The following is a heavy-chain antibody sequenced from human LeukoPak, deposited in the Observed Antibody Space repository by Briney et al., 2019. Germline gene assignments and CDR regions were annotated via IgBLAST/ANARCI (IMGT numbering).Heavy chain of an antibody. J-gene: IGHJ4*02. CDR2: ISYDGSNK. V-gene: IGHV3-30*18. D-gene: IGHD6-13*01. CDR1: GFTCSSYG. CDR3: AKDGLAAALDY. Sequence: PGGSLRLSCAAYGFTCSSYGMHWVRQAPGKVLEWVAVISYDGSNKYYADSVKGRFTISRDNSKNTLYLQMNSLRAEDTAVYYCAKDGLAAALDYWGQGTLVTVSS.